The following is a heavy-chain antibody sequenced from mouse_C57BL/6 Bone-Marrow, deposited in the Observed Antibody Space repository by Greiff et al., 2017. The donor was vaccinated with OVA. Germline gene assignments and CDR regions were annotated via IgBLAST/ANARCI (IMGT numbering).Heavy chain of an antibody. CDR3: ARINYWYFDV. V-gene: IGHV5-17*01. Sequence: EVMLVESGGGLVKPGGSLKLSCAASGFTFSDYGMHWVRQAPEKGLEWVAYISSGSSTIYYADTVKGRFTISRANAKNTLYLQMTSLMSEDTAMYYCARINYWYFDVWGTGTTVTVSS. CDR2: ISSGSSTI. J-gene: IGHJ1*03. CDR1: GFTFSDYG.